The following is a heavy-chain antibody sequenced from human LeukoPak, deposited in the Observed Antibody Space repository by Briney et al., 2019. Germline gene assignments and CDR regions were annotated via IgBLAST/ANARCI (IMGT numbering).Heavy chain of an antibody. Sequence: GGSLRLSCAASGFTFSSYAMHWVRQAPGKGLEWVAVISYGGSNKYYADSVKGRFTISRDNSKNTLYLQMNSLRAEDTAVYYCAKSPGWELDYFDYWGQGTLVTVSS. J-gene: IGHJ4*02. D-gene: IGHD1-26*01. CDR3: AKSPGWELDYFDY. CDR1: GFTFSSYA. V-gene: IGHV3-30-3*02. CDR2: ISYGGSNK.